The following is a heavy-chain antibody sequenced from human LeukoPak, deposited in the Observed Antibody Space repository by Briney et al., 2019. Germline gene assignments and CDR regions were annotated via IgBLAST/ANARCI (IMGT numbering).Heavy chain of an antibody. CDR2: INHSGST. CDR3: ARGKILTGYERANWFDP. D-gene: IGHD3-9*01. V-gene: IGHV4-34*01. Sequence: SETLSLTCAVYGGSFSGYYSSWIRQPPGKGLEWIGEINHSGSTNYNPSLKSRVTISVDTSKNQFSLKLSSVTAADTAVYYCARGKILTGYERANWFDPWGQGTLVTVSS. CDR1: GGSFSGYY. J-gene: IGHJ5*02.